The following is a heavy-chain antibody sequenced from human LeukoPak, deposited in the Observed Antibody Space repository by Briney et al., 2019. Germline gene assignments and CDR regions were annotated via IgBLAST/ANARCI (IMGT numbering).Heavy chain of an antibody. CDR3: ARDDCSLTGFFKSSCSDS. V-gene: IGHV3-53*01. D-gene: IGHD3-9*01. CDR2: IYSGGET. Sequence: GGSLRLSCAASGFTFSSYAMHWVRQAPGQGLEWVSIIYSGGETYYADSVKGRFTISRDNSKNTLHLQMNSLRAEDTAVYYCARDDCSLTGFFKSSCSDSWGQGTLVTVSS. J-gene: IGHJ4*02. CDR1: GFTFSSYA.